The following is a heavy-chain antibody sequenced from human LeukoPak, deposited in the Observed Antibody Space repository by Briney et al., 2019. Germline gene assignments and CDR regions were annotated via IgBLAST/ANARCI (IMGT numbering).Heavy chain of an antibody. Sequence: GGSLRLSCAASGFTFSSYGMHWVRQAPGKGLEWVAFIRYAGSNKYYADSVKGRFTISRDNAKNSLYLQMNSLRAEDTAVYYCARALMGYDSSWDYWGQGTLVTVSS. D-gene: IGHD3-22*01. J-gene: IGHJ4*02. CDR3: ARALMGYDSSWDY. V-gene: IGHV3-30*02. CDR1: GFTFSSYG. CDR2: IRYAGSNK.